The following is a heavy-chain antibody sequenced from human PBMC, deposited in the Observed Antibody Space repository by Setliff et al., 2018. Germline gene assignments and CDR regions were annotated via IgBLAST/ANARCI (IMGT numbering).Heavy chain of an antibody. CDR3: VRVRVVQGYYEFDS. CDR1: GGSISTSNYH. V-gene: IGHV4-39*07. CDR2: IYFNGDT. J-gene: IGHJ4*02. Sequence: SSETLSLTCNVSGGSISTSNYHWGWVRQPPGKGLEWIANIYFNGDTVKQPFLKSRVTISIDTSKNQFSLGLSSVIVADSATYYCVRVRVVQGYYEFDSWGQGTQVTVSS. D-gene: IGHD3-16*01.